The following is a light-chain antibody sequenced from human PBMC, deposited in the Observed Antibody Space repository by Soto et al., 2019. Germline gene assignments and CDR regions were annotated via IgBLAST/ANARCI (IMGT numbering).Light chain of an antibody. J-gene: IGKJ1*01. CDR2: DAS. CDR3: QQRSNWPWT. CDR1: QNVSTNY. Sequence: ESVLTHSPRALSVSPGERATRSCRASQNVSTNYLAWYQQKPGQAPRLLIYDASTRATGIPARFSGSGSGTDFTLTISSLEPEDFAVYYCQQRSNWPWTFGQGTKVDI. V-gene: IGKV3D-20*02.